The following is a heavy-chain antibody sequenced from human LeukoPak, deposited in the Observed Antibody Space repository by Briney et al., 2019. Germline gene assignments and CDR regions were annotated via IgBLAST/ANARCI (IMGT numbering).Heavy chain of an antibody. CDR3: ARETYGSGTFFYLRERKCDP. Sequence: ASVKVSCKASGYTFTGYYMHWVRQAPGQGLEWMGWINPNSGGTNYAQKFQGRVTMTRDTSISTAYMELSRPRSDDTAVYYCARETYGSGTFFYLRERKCDPWGQGTLVTVSS. D-gene: IGHD3-10*01. J-gene: IGHJ5*02. CDR1: GYTFTGYY. V-gene: IGHV1-2*02. CDR2: INPNSGGT.